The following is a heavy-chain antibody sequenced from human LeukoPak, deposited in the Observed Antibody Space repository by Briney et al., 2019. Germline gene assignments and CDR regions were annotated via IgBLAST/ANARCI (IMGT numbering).Heavy chain of an antibody. CDR3: ARDRAVAGFRFDY. CDR1: GYTFTSYY. D-gene: IGHD6-19*01. CDR2: INPSGGST. V-gene: IGHV1-46*01. J-gene: IGHJ4*02. Sequence: GASVKVSCKTSGYTFTSYYIHWVRQAPGQGLEWMGVINPSGGSTGYPQKFQGRVTMTRDTSTSTAYMELSSLRFEDTAVYYCARDRAVAGFRFDYWGQGTLVTVSS.